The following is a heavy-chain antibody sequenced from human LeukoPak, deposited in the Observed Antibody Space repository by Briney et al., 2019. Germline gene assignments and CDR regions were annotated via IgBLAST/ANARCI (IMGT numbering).Heavy chain of an antibody. CDR2: ISAYNGNT. D-gene: IGHD3-22*01. J-gene: IGHJ4*02. Sequence: ASVTVSFKASGYTFTSYDITWVRQAPGQGLEWMGWISAYNGNTNYAQNLQGRVTMTTDTSTSTAYMELRSLRSDDTAVYYCARAPWDSSGYYYVSYYWGQGTLVTVSS. V-gene: IGHV1-18*01. CDR1: GYTFTSYD. CDR3: ARAPWDSSGYYYVSYY.